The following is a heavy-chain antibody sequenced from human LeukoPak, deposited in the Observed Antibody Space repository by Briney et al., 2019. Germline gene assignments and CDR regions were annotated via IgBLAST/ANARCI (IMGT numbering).Heavy chain of an antibody. J-gene: IGHJ3*02. D-gene: IGHD3-22*01. V-gene: IGHV3-11*01. CDR3: AKDPHSSGYYFEAFDI. Sequence: PGGSLRLSCAASGFTFSDYNMRWIRQAPGKGLEWVSSISRSGSTKYYADSVKGRFTISRDNAKNTLYLQMNSLRAEDTAVYYCAKDPHSSGYYFEAFDIWGQGTMVTVSS. CDR2: ISRSGSTK. CDR1: GFTFSDYN.